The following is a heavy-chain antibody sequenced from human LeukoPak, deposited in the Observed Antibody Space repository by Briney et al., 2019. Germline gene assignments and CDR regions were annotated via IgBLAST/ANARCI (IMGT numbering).Heavy chain of an antibody. CDR3: ARQDTNWNDDLYYYGMDV. CDR2: IYPGDSDT. J-gene: IGHJ6*02. V-gene: IGHV5-51*01. CDR1: GYSFTGYW. Sequence: GESLKISCKGSGYSFTGYWIGWVRQMPGKGLEWMGIIYPGDSDTRYSPSFQGQVTISADKSISTAYLQWSSLKASDTAMYYCARQDTNWNDDLYYYGMDVWGQGTTVTVSS. D-gene: IGHD1-20*01.